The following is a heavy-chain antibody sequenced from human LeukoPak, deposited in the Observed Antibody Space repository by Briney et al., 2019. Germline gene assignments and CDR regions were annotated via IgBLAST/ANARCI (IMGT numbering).Heavy chain of an antibody. CDR3: AREGTSIAARPGADYYYYYMDV. V-gene: IGHV1-2*02. CDR1: GYTFTGYY. CDR2: INPNSSGT. D-gene: IGHD6-6*01. Sequence: AASVKVSCKASGYTFTGYYMHWVRQAPGQGLEWMGWINPNSSGTNYAQKFQGRVTMTRDTSISTAYMELSRLRSDDTAVYYCAREGTSIAARPGADYYYYYMDVWGKGTTVTVSS. J-gene: IGHJ6*03.